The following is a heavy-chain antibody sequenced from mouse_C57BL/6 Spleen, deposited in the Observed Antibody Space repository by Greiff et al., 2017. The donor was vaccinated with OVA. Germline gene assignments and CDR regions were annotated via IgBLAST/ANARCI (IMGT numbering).Heavy chain of an antibody. CDR1: GFSLTSYG. D-gene: IGHD2-3*01. Sequence: QVQLKESGPGLVAPSQSLSITCTVSGFSLTSYGVHWGRQPPGKGLEWLGVLWRDGSTTYNSALKSRLSISKDNSKSQVFLKRNSLQTDDTAMYYCARHDGYYGDYAMDYWGQGTSVTVSS. CDR3: ARHDGYYGDYAMDY. V-gene: IGHV2-6-1*01. J-gene: IGHJ4*01. CDR2: LWRDGST.